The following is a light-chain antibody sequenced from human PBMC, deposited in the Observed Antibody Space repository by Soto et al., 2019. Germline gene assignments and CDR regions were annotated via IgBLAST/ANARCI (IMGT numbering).Light chain of an antibody. CDR3: QQYGSSPLT. CDR1: QSVSSSY. V-gene: IGKV3-20*01. Sequence: TQSPSTLSVSPGERATLSCRASQSVSSSYLAWYQQKPRQSPRLLIYGASSRATGIPDRFSGSGSGTDFTLTISRLEPEDFVVYYCQQYGSSPLTFGGGTKVDIK. J-gene: IGKJ4*01. CDR2: GAS.